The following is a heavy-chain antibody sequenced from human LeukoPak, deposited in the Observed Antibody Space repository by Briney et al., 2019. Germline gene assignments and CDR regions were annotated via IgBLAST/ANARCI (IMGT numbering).Heavy chain of an antibody. V-gene: IGHV1-69*13. CDR1: GGTFSSYA. D-gene: IGHD3-22*01. Sequence: GASVKVSCKASGGTFSSYAISWVRQAPGQGLEWMGGIIPIFGTANYAQKFQGRVTITADESTSTAYMELSSLRSEDTAVYYCARDRQYYYDSSGYYDYWGQGTLVTVSS. J-gene: IGHJ4*02. CDR3: ARDRQYYYDSSGYYDY. CDR2: IIPIFGTA.